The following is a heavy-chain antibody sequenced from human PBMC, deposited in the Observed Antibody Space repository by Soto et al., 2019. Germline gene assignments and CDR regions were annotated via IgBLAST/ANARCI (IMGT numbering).Heavy chain of an antibody. CDR1: GGSISSGGYY. V-gene: IGHV4-31*03. D-gene: IGHD2-8*02. J-gene: IGHJ4*02. Sequence: PSETLSLTCTVSGGSISSGGYYWSWIRQHPGKGLEWIGYIYYSGSTYYNPSLKSRVTISVDTSKNQFSLKLSSVTAADTAIYYCARPRSTGYYFDYWGQGILVTVSS. CDR2: IYYSGST. CDR3: ARPRSTGYYFDY.